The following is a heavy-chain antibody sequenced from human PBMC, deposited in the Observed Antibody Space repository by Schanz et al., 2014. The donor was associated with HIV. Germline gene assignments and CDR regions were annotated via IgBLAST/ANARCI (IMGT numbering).Heavy chain of an antibody. CDR2: INQSGST. CDR1: GGSFSAFH. J-gene: IGHJ5*02. Sequence: QEQLHQWGAGVLKPSETLSLTCAVQDGSFSAVSGGSFSAFHWTWIRQPPGKGLEWIGEINQSGSTNYSPSLKSRLTISVDTSKNQFSLKLSSVTAADTAVYYCASQGACTNGVCYTGNWFDPWGQGTLVTVSS. V-gene: IGHV4-34*01. CDR3: ASQGACTNGVCYTGNWFDP. D-gene: IGHD2-8*01.